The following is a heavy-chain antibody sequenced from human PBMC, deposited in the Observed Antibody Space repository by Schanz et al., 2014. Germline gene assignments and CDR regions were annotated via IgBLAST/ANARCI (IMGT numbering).Heavy chain of an antibody. D-gene: IGHD4-17*01. J-gene: IGHJ3*02. CDR1: GITFSSHS. CDR2: ISGDHRNT. CDR3: ARKMKLGVYGGKGHDSLDI. V-gene: IGHV3-23*01. Sequence: PGGSLRLSCAASGITFSSHSFNWVRQAPGKGLEWVSSISGDHRNTFYADSVKGRFTISRDNSKNTLYLQMNSLRAEDTAVYYCARKMKLGVYGGKGHDSLDIWGQGTMVTVSS.